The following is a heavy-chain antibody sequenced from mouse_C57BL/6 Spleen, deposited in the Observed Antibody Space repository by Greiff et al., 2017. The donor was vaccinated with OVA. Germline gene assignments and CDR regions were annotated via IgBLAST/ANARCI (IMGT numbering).Heavy chain of an antibody. V-gene: IGHV14-4*01. CDR3: TTNWEGY. Sequence: EVQLKESGAELVRPGASVKLSCTASGFNIKDDYMHWVKQRPEQGLEWIGWIDPENGDTEYASKFQGKATITADTSSNTAYLQLSSLTSEDTAVYYCTTNWEGYWGQGTTLTVSS. D-gene: IGHD4-1*01. CDR1: GFNIKDDY. CDR2: IDPENGDT. J-gene: IGHJ2*01.